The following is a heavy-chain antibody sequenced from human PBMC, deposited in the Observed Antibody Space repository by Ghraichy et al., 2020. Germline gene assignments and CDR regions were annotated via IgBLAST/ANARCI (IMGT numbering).Heavy chain of an antibody. D-gene: IGHD3-10*01. CDR2: INHSGST. V-gene: IGHV4-34*01. CDR3: ARGAKSGGDYYGSGSYYKPHYYYGMDV. Sequence: SETLSLTCAVYGGSFSGYYWSWIRQPPGKGLEWIGEINHSGSTNYNPSLKSRVTISVDTSKNQFSLKLSSVTAADTAVYYCARGAKSGGDYYGSGSYYKPHYYYGMDVWGQGTTVTVSS. CDR1: GGSFSGYY. J-gene: IGHJ6*02.